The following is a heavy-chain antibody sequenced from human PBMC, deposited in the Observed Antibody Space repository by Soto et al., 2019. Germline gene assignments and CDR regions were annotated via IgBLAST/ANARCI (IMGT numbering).Heavy chain of an antibody. V-gene: IGHV1-18*01. J-gene: IGHJ5*02. D-gene: IGHD3-9*01. CDR3: ARALPYYDILTGYFNWFDP. Sequence: GASVKVSCKASGYTFTSYGISWVRQAPGQGLEWMGWISAYNGNTNYAQKLQGRVTMTTDTSTSTAYMELRSLRSDDTAVYYCARALPYYDILTGYFNWFDPWGQGTLVTVSS. CDR1: GYTFTSYG. CDR2: ISAYNGNT.